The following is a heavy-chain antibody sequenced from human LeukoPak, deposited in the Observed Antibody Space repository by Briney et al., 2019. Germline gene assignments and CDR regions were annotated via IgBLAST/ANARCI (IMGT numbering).Heavy chain of an antibody. CDR1: GFTFSSYA. D-gene: IGHD4-17*01. CDR2: ISYDGSNK. CDR3: ARTDGDYFDAFDI. V-gene: IGHV3-30-3*01. J-gene: IGHJ3*02. Sequence: GGSLRLSCAASGFTFSSYAMHWVRQAPGKGLEWVAVISYDGSNKYYAGSVKGRFTISRDNSKNTLYLQMNSLRAEDTAVYYCARTDGDYFDAFDIWGQGTMVTVSS.